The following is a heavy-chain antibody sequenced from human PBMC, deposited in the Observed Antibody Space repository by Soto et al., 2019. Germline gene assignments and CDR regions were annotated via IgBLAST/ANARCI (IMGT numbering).Heavy chain of an antibody. V-gene: IGHV3-30*18. D-gene: IGHD2-15*01. J-gene: IGHJ5*02. CDR3: AKDSGGYCSGGSCYSGGWFDP. CDR2: ISYDGSNK. CDR1: GFTFSSYG. Sequence: GGSLRLSCAASGFTFSSYGMHWVRQAPGKGLEWVSVISYDGSNKYYADSVKGRFTISRDNSKNTLYLQMNSLRAEDTAVYYCAKDSGGYCSGGSCYSGGWFDPWGQGTLVTVSS.